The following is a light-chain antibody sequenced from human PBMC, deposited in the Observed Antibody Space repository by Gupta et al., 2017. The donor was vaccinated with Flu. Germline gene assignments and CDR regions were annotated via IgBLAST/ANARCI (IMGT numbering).Light chain of an antibody. CDR2: EVT. J-gene: IGLJ2*01. Sequence: QSALTQPASVSGSPGQSITISCTGTSSDVGSYVSWYQHHPGKVPKLLIYEVTNRPSGVSNRFSASKSGNTASLTISGLQAEDEADYYCSSHTSRSTFDFGGGTKLTVL. CDR1: SSDVGSY. CDR3: SSHTSRSTFD. V-gene: IGLV2-14*01.